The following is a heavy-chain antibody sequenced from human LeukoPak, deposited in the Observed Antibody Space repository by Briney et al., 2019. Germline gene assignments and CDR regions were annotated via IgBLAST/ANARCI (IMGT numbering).Heavy chain of an antibody. CDR3: ARGTVCGSGGKCSGSWYYDY. J-gene: IGHJ4*02. Sequence: ASVKVSCKASGYTFTSNDTNWVRQATGQGLEWMGWMNPNSGNTGYAQKFQGRVAMTRNTSISTAYMELSSLRPEDTAVYYCARGTVCGSGGKCSGSWYYDYWGQGTLVTVSS. D-gene: IGHD6-13*01. CDR2: MNPNSGNT. CDR1: GYTFTSND. V-gene: IGHV1-8*01.